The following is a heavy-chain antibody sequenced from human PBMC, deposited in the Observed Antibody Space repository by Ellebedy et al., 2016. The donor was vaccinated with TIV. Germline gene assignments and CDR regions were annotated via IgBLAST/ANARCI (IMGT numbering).Heavy chain of an antibody. Sequence: AASVKVSCKASGYTFTNYTLHWVRQAPGQRLEWMGWINAGNGHTKYLQNFQGRVTITRDTSVSTAYMELSSLRFEDTAVFYCARGSNWYKEGSYWGQGTLVTVSS. D-gene: IGHD6-13*01. V-gene: IGHV1-3*01. CDR3: ARGSNWYKEGSY. CDR2: INAGNGHT. J-gene: IGHJ4*02. CDR1: GYTFTNYT.